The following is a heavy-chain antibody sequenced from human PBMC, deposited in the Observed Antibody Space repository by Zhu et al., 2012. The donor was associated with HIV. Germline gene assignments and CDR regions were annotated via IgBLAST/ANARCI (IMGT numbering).Heavy chain of an antibody. CDR3: ARQVRYQLLDY. CDR2: IHRGGST. J-gene: IGHJ4*02. V-gene: IGHV4-38-2*01. Sequence: QVQLQESGPGLVKPSETLSLTCAVSGNSISSGYYWGWIRQPPGKGLEWIGSIHRGGSTYHNPSLKSRVTLSVDTSKNQFSLRLSSLTAADTAVYYCARQVRYQLLDYWGQGTLVTVSS. CDR1: GNSISSGYY. D-gene: IGHD2-2*01.